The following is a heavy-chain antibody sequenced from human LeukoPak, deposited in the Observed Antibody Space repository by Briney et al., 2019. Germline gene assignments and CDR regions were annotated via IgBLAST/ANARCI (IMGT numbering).Heavy chain of an antibody. V-gene: IGHV4-59*01. CDR2: IYYSGST. CDR3: ARGGGGSWIDL. Sequence: PSETLSLTCTVSGASISSYYWSWIRQPPGKGLEWIGYIYYSGSTNYNPSLKSRVTILVDTSKNQFSLRLSSVTAADTAVYYCARGGGGSWIDLWGQGTLVTVSS. J-gene: IGHJ5*02. CDR1: GASISSYY. D-gene: IGHD3-10*01.